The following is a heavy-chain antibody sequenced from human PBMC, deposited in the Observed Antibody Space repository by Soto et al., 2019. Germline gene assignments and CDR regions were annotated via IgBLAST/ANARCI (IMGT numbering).Heavy chain of an antibody. CDR1: GYTFTGYY. CDR2: INPNSGGT. CDR3: ARGEVVTANWFDP. D-gene: IGHD2-21*02. Sequence: ASVKVSCKASGYTFTGYYMHWVRQAPGQGLEWMGWINPNSGGTNYAQKFQGRVTMTRDTSISTAYMELSRLRSDDTAVYYCARGEVVTANWFDPWGQGTLVTVSS. J-gene: IGHJ5*02. V-gene: IGHV1-2*02.